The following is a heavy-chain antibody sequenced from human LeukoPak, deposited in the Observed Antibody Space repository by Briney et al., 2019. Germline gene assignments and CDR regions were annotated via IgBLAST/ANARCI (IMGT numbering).Heavy chain of an antibody. CDR3: ARAGYSGNFRGGQYYYMDV. D-gene: IGHD1-26*01. J-gene: IGHJ6*03. V-gene: IGHV1-69*13. CDR2: IIPLFGTA. CDR1: GGTFSTYS. Sequence: VASVKVSCKASGGTFSTYSISWVRQAPGQGLEWMGGIIPLFGTADYAQMFQDRVTITADESTTTAYMELTSLISEDTAVYYCARAGYSGNFRGGQYYYMDVWGKGTTVTVSS.